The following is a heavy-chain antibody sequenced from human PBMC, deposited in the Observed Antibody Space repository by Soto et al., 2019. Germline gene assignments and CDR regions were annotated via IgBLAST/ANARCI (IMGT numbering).Heavy chain of an antibody. D-gene: IGHD3-10*02. V-gene: IGHV3-30*18. CDR2: ISYDGSSI. CDR1: GFTFNRHG. J-gene: IGHJ6*02. CDR3: AKDLYTGTAQFYYFCAMHV. Sequence: QVQLVESGGGVVQPGRSLRLSCEASGFTFNRHGMHWVRQAPGKGLEWVASISYDGSSIYYADSVKGRFTISRDNSKNAQYLQMNSLRAEDTAVYYCAKDLYTGTAQFYYFCAMHVWGQWTTVTVSS.